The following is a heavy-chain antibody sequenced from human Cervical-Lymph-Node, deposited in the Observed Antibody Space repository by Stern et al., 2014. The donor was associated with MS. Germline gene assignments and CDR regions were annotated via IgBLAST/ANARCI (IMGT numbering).Heavy chain of an antibody. CDR2: IHYSGGT. V-gene: IGHV4-30-4*01. D-gene: IGHD4-17*01. CDR1: GGSISSGDNY. Sequence: QLVQSGPGLVKPSQTLSLTCTVSGGSISSGDNYWSRIRQPPGKGPEWIGYIHYSGGTYFNPSLKSRATISADTSKNQFSLKLNSMTAADTAVYYCARVPDYGDAFFDYWGQGILVTVSS. CDR3: ARVPDYGDAFFDY. J-gene: IGHJ4*02.